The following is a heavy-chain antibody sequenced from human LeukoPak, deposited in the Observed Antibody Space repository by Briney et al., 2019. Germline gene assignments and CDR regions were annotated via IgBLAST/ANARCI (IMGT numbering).Heavy chain of an antibody. V-gene: IGHV1-2*04. J-gene: IGHJ4*02. Sequence: ASVKVSCKASGYTFTGYYMHWVRQAPGQGLEWMGWINPNSGGTNYAQKFQGWVTMTRDTSISTAYMELSRLRSDDTAVYYCARGRSGGWRRQTYYFDYWGQGTLVTVSS. CDR3: ARGRSGGWRRQTYYFDY. CDR1: GYTFTGYY. D-gene: IGHD6-19*01. CDR2: INPNSGGT.